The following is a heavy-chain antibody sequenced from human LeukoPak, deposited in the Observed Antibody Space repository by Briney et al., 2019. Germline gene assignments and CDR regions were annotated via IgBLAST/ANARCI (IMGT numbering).Heavy chain of an antibody. V-gene: IGHV3-30-3*01. J-gene: IGHJ4*02. CDR2: ISHDGSNK. CDR1: GFAFSRYA. Sequence: GGSLRLSCAASGFAFSRYAMHWVRQAPGKGLEWVAFISHDGSNKYYADSVKGRFTISRDIAKNTLYLQMNSLRAEDTGVYYCAKDHYWSIDYWGRGTLVTVSS. D-gene: IGHD3-3*01. CDR3: AKDHYWSIDY.